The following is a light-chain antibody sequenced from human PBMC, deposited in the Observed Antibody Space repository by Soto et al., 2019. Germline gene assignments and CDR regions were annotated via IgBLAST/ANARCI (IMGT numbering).Light chain of an antibody. V-gene: IGKV3-15*01. CDR3: QQYNNWPYT. Sequence: EIVMTQSPATLSVSPGERATLSCRASQSVSSNLAWYRQKPGQAPRLFMYDASARTTGIPARFSGSGYGTEFTLTISSLQSEDFAVYYCQQYNNWPYTFGQGTRLEIK. CDR1: QSVSSN. J-gene: IGKJ2*01. CDR2: DAS.